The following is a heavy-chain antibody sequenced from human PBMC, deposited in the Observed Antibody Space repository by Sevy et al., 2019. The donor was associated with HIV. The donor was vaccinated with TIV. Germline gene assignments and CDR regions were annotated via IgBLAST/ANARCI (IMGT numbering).Heavy chain of an antibody. D-gene: IGHD2-21*02. CDR1: GYSFTSYW. J-gene: IGHJ5*02. CDR3: ARRVVVVTAIGAFDP. Sequence: GESLKISCKGSGYSFTSYWIGWVRQMPGKGLEWMGIIYPGDSDTRYSPSFQVQVTISADKSISTAYLQWSSLKASDTAMYYCARRVVVVTAIGAFDPWGQGTLVTVSS. V-gene: IGHV5-51*01. CDR2: IYPGDSDT.